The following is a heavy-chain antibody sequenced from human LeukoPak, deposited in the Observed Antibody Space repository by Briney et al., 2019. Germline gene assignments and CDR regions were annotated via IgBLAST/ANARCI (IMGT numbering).Heavy chain of an antibody. Sequence: GRSLRLSCAASGFTFSSYGMHWVRQAPGKGLEWVAVISYDGSNKYYADSVKGRFTISRDNSKNTLYLQMNSLRAEDTAVYYCAKDRRIGGIAVAGTAFDYWGQGTLVTVSS. CDR3: AKDRRIGGIAVAGTAFDY. CDR1: GFTFSSYG. V-gene: IGHV3-30*18. D-gene: IGHD6-19*01. J-gene: IGHJ4*02. CDR2: ISYDGSNK.